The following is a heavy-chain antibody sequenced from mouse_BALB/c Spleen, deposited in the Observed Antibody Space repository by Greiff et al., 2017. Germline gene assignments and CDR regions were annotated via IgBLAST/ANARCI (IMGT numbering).Heavy chain of an antibody. J-gene: IGHJ1*01. D-gene: IGHD1-1*01. V-gene: IGHV1S22*01. CDR3: TRAGYYGSGWYFDV. Sequence: LQQPGSELVRPGASVKLSCKASGYTFTSYWMHWVKQRPGQGLEWIGNIYPGSGSTNYDEKFKSKATLTVDTSSSTAYMQLSSLTSEDSAVYYCTRAGYYGSGWYFDVWGAGTTVTVSS. CDR1: GYTFTSYW. CDR2: IYPGSGST.